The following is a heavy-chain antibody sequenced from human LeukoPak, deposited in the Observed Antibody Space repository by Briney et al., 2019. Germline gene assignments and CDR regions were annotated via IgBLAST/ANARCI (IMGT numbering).Heavy chain of an antibody. CDR2: ISSSSSYI. D-gene: IGHD6-13*01. V-gene: IGHV3-21*04. CDR3: AKVAGSSLRQQHFDY. J-gene: IGHJ4*02. Sequence: GGSLRLSCAASGFTFSSYSMNWVRQAPGKGLEWVSPISSSSSYIYYADSVKGRFTISRDNSKNTLYLQMNSLRAEDTAVYYCAKVAGSSLRQQHFDYWGQGTLVTVSS. CDR1: GFTFSSYS.